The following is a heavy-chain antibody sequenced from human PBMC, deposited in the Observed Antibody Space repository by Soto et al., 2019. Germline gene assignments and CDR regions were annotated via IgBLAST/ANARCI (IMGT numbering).Heavy chain of an antibody. Sequence: SETLSLTCTVSGGSISSGGYYWSWIRQHPGKGLEWIGYIYYSGSTYYNPSLKSRVTISVDTSKNQFSLKLSSVTAADTAVYYCAGLWFGELLGYYFDYWGQGTLVTVSS. D-gene: IGHD3-10*01. J-gene: IGHJ4*02. V-gene: IGHV4-31*03. CDR2: IYYSGST. CDR3: AGLWFGELLGYYFDY. CDR1: GGSISSGGYY.